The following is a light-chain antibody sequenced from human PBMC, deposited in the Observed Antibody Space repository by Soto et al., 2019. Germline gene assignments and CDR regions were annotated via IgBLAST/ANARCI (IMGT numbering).Light chain of an antibody. CDR1: SGDVGGYNY. J-gene: IGLJ2*01. CDR2: DVN. V-gene: IGLV2-14*03. CDR3: SSYTSGRPLVV. Sequence: QSVLIQTASVSGSPGQSITISCTGTSGDVGGYNYVSWYQQHPGKAPKLIIYDVNNRSSGVSDRFSGSKSGNMASLTISGLQAEDEAAYYCSSYTSGRPLVVFGGGTKLTVL.